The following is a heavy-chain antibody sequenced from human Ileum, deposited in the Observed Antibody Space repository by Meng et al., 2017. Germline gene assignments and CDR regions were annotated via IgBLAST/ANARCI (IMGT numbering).Heavy chain of an antibody. CDR2: IYYSGTI. V-gene: IGHV4-31*03. J-gene: IGHJ5*02. Sequence: VQLPESVPVRLKSLLTLFLTRTVSGVFISRGFYHWNWIRQHPGNGLVWIGSIYYSGTIYYNPYLKSRVTISLDTSKNQFSLKLSSVTAADTDVYYCERDRFSSGSSHWFDPWGQGTLVTVSS. CDR3: ERDRFSSGSSHWFDP. CDR1: GVFISRGFYH. D-gene: IGHD3-10*01.